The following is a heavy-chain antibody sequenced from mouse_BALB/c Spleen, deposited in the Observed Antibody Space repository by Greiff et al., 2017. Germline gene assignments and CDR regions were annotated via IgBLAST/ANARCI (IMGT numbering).Heavy chain of an antibody. CDR3: VRDRGSAMDY. J-gene: IGHJ4*01. Sequence: EVKLVESGGGLVQPKGSLKLSCAASGFTFNTYAMNWVRQAPGKGLEWVARIRSKSNNYATYYADSVKDRFTISRDDSQSMLYLQMNNLKTEDTAMYYCVRDRGSAMDYWGQGTSVTVSS. CDR1: GFTFNTYA. V-gene: IGHV10-1*02. CDR2: IRSKSNNYAT.